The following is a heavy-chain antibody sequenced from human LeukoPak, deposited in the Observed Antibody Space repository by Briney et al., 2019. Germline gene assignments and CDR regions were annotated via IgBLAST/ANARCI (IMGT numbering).Heavy chain of an antibody. CDR1: EFTFSAYW. Sequence: GGSLRLSCAASEFTFSAYWMTWVRQAPGKGLAWVANIIEGGDVKYYVDSVKGRFTISRDNTKNSLYLQMNSLRAEDTAVYYCARDQTGYSSSWYGYYYYYMDVWGKGTTVTISS. J-gene: IGHJ6*03. CDR2: IIEGGDVK. D-gene: IGHD6-13*01. V-gene: IGHV3-7*03. CDR3: ARDQTGYSSSWYGYYYYYMDV.